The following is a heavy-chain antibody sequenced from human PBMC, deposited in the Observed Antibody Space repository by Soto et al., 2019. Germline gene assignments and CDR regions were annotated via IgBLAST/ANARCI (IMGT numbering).Heavy chain of an antibody. J-gene: IGHJ3*02. Sequence: EVQLVESGGGLVQPGRSLRLSCVASGFTFGDYGMHWVRQAPGRGPEWVSGISWNSGNIGYAETVKGRFTISRDNAKNSLYLQMISLRAEDTALYYCVKDGLTSVFGLVHDGSDIWGHGTMVTVSS. CDR2: ISWNSGNI. V-gene: IGHV3-9*01. CDR1: GFTFGDYG. CDR3: VKDGLTSVFGLVHDGSDI. D-gene: IGHD3-3*01.